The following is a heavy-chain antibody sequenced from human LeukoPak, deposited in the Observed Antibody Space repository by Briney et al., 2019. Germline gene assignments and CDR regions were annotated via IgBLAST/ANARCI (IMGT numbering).Heavy chain of an antibody. CDR3: ATTTLTYYYGMDV. D-gene: IGHD1-26*01. V-gene: IGHV1-69*13. Sequence: ASVKVSCKASGGTFISYAISGVRQAPGQGREWMGGIIPIFGTANYAQKFQGRVTITADESTSTAYMELSSLRSEDTAVYYCATTTLTYYYGMDVWGQGTTVTVSS. CDR1: GGTFISYA. J-gene: IGHJ6*02. CDR2: IIPIFGTA.